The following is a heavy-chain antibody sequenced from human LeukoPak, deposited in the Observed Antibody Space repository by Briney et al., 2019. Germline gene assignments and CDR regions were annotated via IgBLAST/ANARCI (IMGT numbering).Heavy chain of an antibody. D-gene: IGHD3-9*01. CDR3: ARYYDILTGFGGFDP. J-gene: IGHJ5*02. CDR2: IYYSGST. CDR1: GGSISSGDYY. Sequence: SQTLSLTCTVSGGSISSGDYYWSWIRQPPGKGLEWIGYIYYSGSTYYNPSLKSRVTISVDTSKNQFSLKLSSVTAADTAVYYCARYYDILTGFGGFDPWGQGTLVTVSS. V-gene: IGHV4-30-4*01.